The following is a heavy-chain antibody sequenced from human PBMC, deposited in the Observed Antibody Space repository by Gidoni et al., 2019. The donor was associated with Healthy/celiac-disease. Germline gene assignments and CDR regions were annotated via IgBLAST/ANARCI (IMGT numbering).Heavy chain of an antibody. CDR3: TTTHLGLELRWWYFDL. D-gene: IGHD1-7*01. J-gene: IGHJ2*01. V-gene: IGHV3-15*01. Sequence: EVQLVESGGGLVKLGGSLRLSCAASGFTFSNAWMSWVRQAPGKGLEWVGRIKSKTDGGTTDYAAPVKGRFTISRDDSKNTLYLQMNSLKTEDTAVYYCTTTHLGLELRWWYFDLWGRGTLVTVSS. CDR1: GFTFSNAW. CDR2: IKSKTDGGTT.